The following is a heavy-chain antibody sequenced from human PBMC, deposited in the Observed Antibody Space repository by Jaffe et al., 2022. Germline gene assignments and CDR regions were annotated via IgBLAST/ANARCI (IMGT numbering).Heavy chain of an antibody. D-gene: IGHD2-21*01. CDR3: AKDGSKGIPYYMDV. CDR1: GFTFSSYG. CDR2: IRYDGSNK. J-gene: IGHJ6*03. Sequence: QVQLVESGGGVVQPGGSLRLSCAASGFTFSSYGMHWVRQAPGKGLEWVAFIRYDGSNKYYADSVKGRFTISRDNSKNTLYLQMNSLRAEDTAVYYCAKDGSKGIPYYMDVWGKGTTVTVSS. V-gene: IGHV3-30*02.